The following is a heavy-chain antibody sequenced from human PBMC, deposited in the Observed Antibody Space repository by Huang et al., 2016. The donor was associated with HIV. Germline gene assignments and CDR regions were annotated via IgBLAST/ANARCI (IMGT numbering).Heavy chain of an antibody. CDR1: GGPLSGHY. CDR2: VNHRGSA. CDR3: ARSLMGEDPFDI. V-gene: IGHV4-34*01. D-gene: IGHD3-16*01. J-gene: IGHJ3*02. Sequence: QVRLHQWGTGLVRPSETLSLTCAVYGGPLSGHYWSWVRLPPGGSLEWLGAVNHRGSANYNPSLKSRPSMSIDTSKKQFSLKLGSVTAADTALYYCARSLMGEDPFDIWGQGTLVTVSS.